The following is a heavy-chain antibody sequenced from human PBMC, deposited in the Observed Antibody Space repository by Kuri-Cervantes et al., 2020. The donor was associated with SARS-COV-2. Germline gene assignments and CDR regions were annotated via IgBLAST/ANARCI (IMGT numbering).Heavy chain of an antibody. D-gene: IGHD6-13*01. CDR2: VSWNGSRT. CDR1: GFTFSNSD. J-gene: IGHJ4*02. Sequence: GGSLRLSCAASGFTFSNSDMNWVRQAPGKGLEWVSGVSWNGSRTHYADSVKGRFIISRDNSRNVLYQQMNSLRPEDMAVYYCVRHKAAAGIVAPDWGQGTLVTVSS. V-gene: IGHV3-19*01. CDR3: VRHKAAAGIVAPD.